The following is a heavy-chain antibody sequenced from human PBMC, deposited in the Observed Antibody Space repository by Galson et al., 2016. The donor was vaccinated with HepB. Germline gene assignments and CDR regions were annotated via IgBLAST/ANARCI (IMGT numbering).Heavy chain of an antibody. D-gene: IGHD6-6*01. J-gene: IGHJ6*02. CDR3: ARDPLIVVSSSPRPIGYYYGIDV. V-gene: IGHV7-4-1*01. CDR2: INTRTGSP. Sequence: SVKVSCKASGYNFTSYPMSWVRQAPGQGLEWMGWINTRTGSPTYAEGFSERLVFSLDTSVDTAYLQISGLKSEDTATYFCARDPLIVVSSSPRPIGYYYGIDVWGQGTTVTVSS. CDR1: GYNFTSYP.